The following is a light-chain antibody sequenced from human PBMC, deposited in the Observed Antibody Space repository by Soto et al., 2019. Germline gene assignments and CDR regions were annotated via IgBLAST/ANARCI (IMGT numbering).Light chain of an antibody. CDR2: AAS. CDR1: QGINNY. Sequence: DIQLTQSPSFLSASVGDRVTITCRASQGINNYLAWYQQKPGKAPKLLIYAASTLQSGVPPRFSGSGSWTEFTLTVSSLKPEDFANYYCQQLNSYPFITFDQGTRLEIK. J-gene: IGKJ5*01. V-gene: IGKV1-9*01. CDR3: QQLNSYPFIT.